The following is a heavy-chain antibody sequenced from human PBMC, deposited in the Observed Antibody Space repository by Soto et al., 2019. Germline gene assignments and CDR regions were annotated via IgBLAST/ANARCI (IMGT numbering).Heavy chain of an antibody. J-gene: IGHJ6*02. D-gene: IGHD3-3*01. V-gene: IGHV3-7*03. CDR3: AKDQADVFWRGSQSPYYYGMDV. Sequence: PGGSLRLSCAASGFTFSDYWMSWVRQAPGKGLEWVASIKQDGSDIYYVDSVKGRFTISRDNAKNSLSLQMNSLRAEDTAVYYCAKDQADVFWRGSQSPYYYGMDVWGQGTTVTVSS. CDR1: GFTFSDYW. CDR2: IKQDGSDI.